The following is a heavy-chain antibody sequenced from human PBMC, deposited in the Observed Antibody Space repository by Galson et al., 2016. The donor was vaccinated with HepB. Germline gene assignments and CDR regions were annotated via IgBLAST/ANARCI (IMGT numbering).Heavy chain of an antibody. Sequence: SLRLSCAASGFTFSGYSMNWVRQAPGKGLQWVSTISALGGTTHYADSVKGRFTLSRDNAKNTLYLQMSSLRADDTALYYCAKKGHPYTSQWFESQYTGMDVWGQGTTVTVSS. V-gene: IGHV3-23*01. CDR2: ISALGGTT. CDR1: GFTFSGYS. J-gene: IGHJ6*02. D-gene: IGHD6-13*01. CDR3: AKKGHPYTSQWFESQYTGMDV.